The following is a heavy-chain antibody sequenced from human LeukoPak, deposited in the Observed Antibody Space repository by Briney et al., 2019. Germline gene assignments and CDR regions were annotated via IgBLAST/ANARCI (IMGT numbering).Heavy chain of an antibody. J-gene: IGHJ4*02. CDR1: GFTFSSYW. CDR3: VRERNNFWSGHHSIFDS. CDR2: INNDGSST. D-gene: IGHD3-3*01. V-gene: IGHV3-74*01. Sequence: GGSLRLSCAASGFTFSSYWMNWVRQAPGKGLVWLSRINNDGSSTIYADSVKGRFTFSRDNAENTLFLEMSSLRVEDTAVYYCVRERNNFWSGHHSIFDSWGQGTLVTVSS.